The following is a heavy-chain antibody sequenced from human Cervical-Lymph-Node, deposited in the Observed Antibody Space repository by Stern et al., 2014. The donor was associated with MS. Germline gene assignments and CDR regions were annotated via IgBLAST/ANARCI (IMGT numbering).Heavy chain of an antibody. V-gene: IGHV3-33*01. J-gene: IGHJ4*02. CDR2: IWYDGSNK. CDR3: ARDRHDLGYCSGGSCYLPDY. Sequence: DQLVESGGGVVQPGRSLRLSCAASGFTFSSYGMHWVRQAPGKGLEWVAVIWYDGSNKYYEESVKGRFTISRANSKNTLYLQMNSLRAEDTAVYYCARDRHDLGYCSGGSCYLPDYWGQGTLVTVSS. CDR1: GFTFSSYG. D-gene: IGHD2-15*01.